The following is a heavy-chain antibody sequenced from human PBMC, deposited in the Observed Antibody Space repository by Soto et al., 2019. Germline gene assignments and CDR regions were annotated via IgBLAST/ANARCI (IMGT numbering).Heavy chain of an antibody. CDR2: ISGSGGST. D-gene: IGHD4-17*01. V-gene: IGHV3-23*01. Sequence: EVQLLESGGGLVQPGGSLRLSCAASGFTFSSYAMSWVRQAPGKGLEWVSAISGSGGSTYYADSVKGRFTISRDNSKNTLYLQMNSLRAEDTAVYYCAKERRFYGDYDWLYYFDYWGQGTLVTVSS. J-gene: IGHJ4*02. CDR3: AKERRFYGDYDWLYYFDY. CDR1: GFTFSSYA.